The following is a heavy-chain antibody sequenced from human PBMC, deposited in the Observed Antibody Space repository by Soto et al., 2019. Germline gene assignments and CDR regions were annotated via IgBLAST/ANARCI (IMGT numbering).Heavy chain of an antibody. J-gene: IGHJ4*02. D-gene: IGHD2-15*01. Sequence: EVQLLESGGGLAQPGGSLRLSCVASGFTFSNYAMSWVRQAPGKGLEWVSAMSGSGGSTYYADSVKGRFTISRDSSKNPLYLQMTSLRAEDTGVYFCANCGGSCCFDSWGQGTLVTLSS. CDR1: GFTFSNYA. CDR2: MSGSGGST. CDR3: ANCGGSCCFDS. V-gene: IGHV3-23*01.